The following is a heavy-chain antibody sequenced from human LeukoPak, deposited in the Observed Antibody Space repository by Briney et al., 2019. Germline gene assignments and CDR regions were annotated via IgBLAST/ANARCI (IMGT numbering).Heavy chain of an antibody. CDR3: AREETYYDFWSGYRDYYYMDV. V-gene: IGHV3-21*01. J-gene: IGHJ6*03. CDR2: ISSSSSYI. D-gene: IGHD3-3*01. CDR1: GFTFSSYS. Sequence: GGSLRLSCAASGFTFSSYSMNWVRRAPGKGLERVSSISSSSSYIYYADSVKGRFTISRDNAKNSLYLQMNSLRAEDTAVYYCAREETYYDFWSGYRDYYYMDVWGKGTTVTVSS.